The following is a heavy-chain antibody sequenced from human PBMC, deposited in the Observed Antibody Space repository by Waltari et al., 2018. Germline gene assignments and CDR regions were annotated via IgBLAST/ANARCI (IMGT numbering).Heavy chain of an antibody. V-gene: IGHV1-69*04. CDR1: GGTFSSYA. CDR3: ARDPSPYGSGSYPNPLFDY. D-gene: IGHD3-10*01. Sequence: QVQLVQSGAEVKKPGSSVKVSCKASGGTFSSYAISWVRQAPGQGLEWMGGIIPILGIANYAQKFQGRVTITADESTSTAYMELSSLRSEDTAVYYCARDPSPYGSGSYPNPLFDYWGQGTLVTVSS. CDR2: IIPILGIA. J-gene: IGHJ4*02.